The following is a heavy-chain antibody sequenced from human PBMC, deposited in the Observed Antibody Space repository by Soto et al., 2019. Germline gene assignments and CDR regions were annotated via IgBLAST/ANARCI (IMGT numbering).Heavy chain of an antibody. Sequence: GGSLRLSCAASGFTFSSYGMHWVRQAPGKGLEWVAVIWYDGSNKYYADSVKGRFTISRDNSKNTLYLQMNSLRAEDTAVYYCARARDYYDSSGYAPAPGYWGQGTLVTVSS. CDR1: GFTFSSYG. D-gene: IGHD3-22*01. CDR3: ARARDYYDSSGYAPAPGY. J-gene: IGHJ4*02. V-gene: IGHV3-33*01. CDR2: IWYDGSNK.